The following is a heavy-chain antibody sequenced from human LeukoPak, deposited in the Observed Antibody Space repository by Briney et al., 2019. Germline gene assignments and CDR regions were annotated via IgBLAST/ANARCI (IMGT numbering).Heavy chain of an antibody. J-gene: IGHJ3*02. Sequence: GGSLRLSCAAPGFTFDAYAMHWVPQAPRKGRGWGSGISGSGCSIGYADSVKGRFTISRDNAKTSLYLQMNSLRAEDTAFYDCAKDTGDGMTGTSGAFDIWGQGTMVTVSS. CDR1: GFTFDAYA. D-gene: IGHD1-20*01. V-gene: IGHV3-9*01. CDR2: ISGSGCSI. CDR3: AKDTGDGMTGTSGAFDI.